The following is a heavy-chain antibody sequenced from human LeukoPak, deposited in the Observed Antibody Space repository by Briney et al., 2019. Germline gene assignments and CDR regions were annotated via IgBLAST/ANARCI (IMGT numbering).Heavy chain of an antibody. D-gene: IGHD3-22*01. CDR2: ISGSGGST. Sequence: GGSLRLSCAASGFTFSSYAMSWVRQAPGKGLEWVSAISGSGGSTYYADSVKGRFTISRDNSKNTLYLQMNSLRAEDTAVYYCAKDGPNYYDSTTASDYWGQGTLVTVSS. CDR1: GFTFSSYA. J-gene: IGHJ4*02. V-gene: IGHV3-23*01. CDR3: AKDGPNYYDSTTASDY.